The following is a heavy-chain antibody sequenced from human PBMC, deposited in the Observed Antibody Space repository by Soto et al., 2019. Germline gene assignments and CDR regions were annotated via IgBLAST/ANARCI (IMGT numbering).Heavy chain of an antibody. J-gene: IGHJ6*02. CDR2: MFVGSGNR. V-gene: IGHV1-58*02. D-gene: IGHD3-10*01. Sequence: VKVSCKSSGCTFTSSAIQGVRQTRGQRLEWIGWMFVGSGNRNYAQKFQERVTITRDMSTSTAYMELSSLRSEDTAVYYCAAGSDYYYYYGMDVWGQGTTVTVSS. CDR3: AAGSDYYYYYGMDV. CDR1: GCTFTSSA.